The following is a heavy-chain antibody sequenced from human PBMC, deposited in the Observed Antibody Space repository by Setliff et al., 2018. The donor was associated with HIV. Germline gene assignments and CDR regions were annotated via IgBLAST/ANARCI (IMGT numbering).Heavy chain of an antibody. V-gene: IGHV1-46*01. CDR1: GYTFTSYY. Sequence: ASVKVSCKASGYTFTSYYMHWVRQAPGQGLEWMGIINPSGGSTSYAQKFQGRVTMTRDTSTSTVYMELSSLRSEDTAVYYCARDEGWFGELPMGWFDPWGQGTLVTVSS. J-gene: IGHJ5*02. D-gene: IGHD3-10*01. CDR3: ARDEGWFGELPMGWFDP. CDR2: INPSGGST.